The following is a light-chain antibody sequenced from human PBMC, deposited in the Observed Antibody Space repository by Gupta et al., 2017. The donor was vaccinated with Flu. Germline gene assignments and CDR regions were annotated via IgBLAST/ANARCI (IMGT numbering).Light chain of an antibody. CDR1: RLGDKN. J-gene: IGLJ2*01. CDR2: QDT. V-gene: IGLV3-1*01. CDR3: QAWDTFTVSVV. Sequence: TCSGNRLGDKNVSWYQKRPGQSPLLVIYQDTQRPSGIPERFSGSNSGNTATLTISGTQALDEGDYYCQAWDTFTVSVVFGGGTKLTGL.